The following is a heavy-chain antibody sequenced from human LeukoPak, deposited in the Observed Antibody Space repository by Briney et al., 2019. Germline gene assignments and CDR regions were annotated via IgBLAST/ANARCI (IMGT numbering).Heavy chain of an antibody. J-gene: IGHJ6*02. D-gene: IGHD3-10*01. Sequence: ASVKVTCKASGYTFTGYAMHWVRQAPGQRLEWKGWINAGNGNTKYSQKFQGRVTITRDTSASTAYMELSSLRSEDTAVYYCARARITMVRGKGYYYYGMDVWGQGTTVTVSS. CDR2: INAGNGNT. CDR1: GYTFTGYA. CDR3: ARARITMVRGKGYYYYGMDV. V-gene: IGHV1-3*01.